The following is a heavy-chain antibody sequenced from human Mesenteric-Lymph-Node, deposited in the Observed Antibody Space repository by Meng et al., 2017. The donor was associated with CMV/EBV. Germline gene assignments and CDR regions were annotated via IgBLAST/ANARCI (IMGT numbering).Heavy chain of an antibody. Sequence: GESLKISCAASGFIFSSYVMGWVRQAPGKGLEWVSVISNSGGSTYNADSVKGRFTISRDSSKNSLYLQMNSLRAEDTAVYFCAKARMSARDFWSGYYIDYWGQGTLVTVSS. V-gene: IGHV3-23*01. CDR3: AKARMSARDFWSGYYIDY. CDR1: GFIFSSYV. CDR2: ISNSGGST. J-gene: IGHJ4*02. D-gene: IGHD3-3*01.